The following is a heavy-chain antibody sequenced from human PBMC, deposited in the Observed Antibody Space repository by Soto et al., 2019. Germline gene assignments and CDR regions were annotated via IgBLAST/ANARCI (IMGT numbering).Heavy chain of an antibody. CDR1: GFTFSSYG. J-gene: IGHJ5*02. CDR2: IWDDGSNK. V-gene: IGHV3-33*01. Sequence: QVQLVESGGGVVQPGRSLRLSCAASGFTFSSYGMHWVRQAPGKGLEWVAVIWDDGSNKYYADSVKGRFTISRDNSKNTLYLQMNSLRAEDTAVYYCARDYRPYYDFWSGYYTPNWFDPWGQGTLVTVSS. D-gene: IGHD3-3*01. CDR3: ARDYRPYYDFWSGYYTPNWFDP.